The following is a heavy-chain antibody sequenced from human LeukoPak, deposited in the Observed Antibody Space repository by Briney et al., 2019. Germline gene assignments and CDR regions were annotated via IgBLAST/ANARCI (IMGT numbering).Heavy chain of an antibody. D-gene: IGHD3-9*01. CDR3: ARGHYDVLTSSYKWTPDY. CDR2: ITSGGGYT. Sequence: GGSLRLSCAASGFTFSTYNMKWVRQAPGKGLEWVSSITSGGGYTYYADSVKGRFTTSRDNAKNSLSLRLDSLRAEDTAVYYCARGHYDVLTSSYKWTPDYWGQGTLVTVSS. J-gene: IGHJ4*02. V-gene: IGHV3-21*06. CDR1: GFTFSTYN.